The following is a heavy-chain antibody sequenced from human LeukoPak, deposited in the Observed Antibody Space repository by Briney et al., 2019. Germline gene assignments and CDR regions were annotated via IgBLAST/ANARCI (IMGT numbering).Heavy chain of an antibody. CDR3: ASPGYCSSTSCSGGAFDI. J-gene: IGHJ3*02. V-gene: IGHV1-46*01. CDR1: GYTFTSYY. CDR2: INPSGGST. D-gene: IGHD2-2*01. Sequence: ASVKVSCKASGYTFTSYYMHWVRQAPGQGLEWMGIINPSGGSTSYAQKFQGRVTMTRDTSTSTVYMELSSLRSEDTAVYYCASPGYCSSTSCSGGAFDIWGQGTMVTVSS.